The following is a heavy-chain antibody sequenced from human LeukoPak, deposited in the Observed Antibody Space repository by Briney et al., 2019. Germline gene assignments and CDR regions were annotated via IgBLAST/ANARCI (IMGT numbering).Heavy chain of an antibody. CDR1: GFTYCSHA. Sequence: GGPLRLSCAASGFTYCSHAMSWVRQAPGKGREGGSALSGRGGSPYHPDPVKGRLTISRDHSKILPYLQLSDLRAQDPAVLYCAKTKDRWRTNGVYYNWGQGTLVTVSS. CDR3: AKTKDRWRTNGVYYN. CDR2: LSGRGGSP. D-gene: IGHD2-8*01. J-gene: IGHJ1*01. V-gene: IGHV3-23*01.